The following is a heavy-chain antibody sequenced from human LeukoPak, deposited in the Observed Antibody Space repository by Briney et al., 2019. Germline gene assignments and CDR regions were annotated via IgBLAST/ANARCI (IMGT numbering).Heavy chain of an antibody. CDR2: IKPNSGGT. J-gene: IGHJ4*02. CDR3: ARTPAFAGDTIDY. Sequence: ASVKVSCKASGYTFTGYYMHWVRQAPGQGLEWMGWIKPNSGGTNYAQKFQGRVTMTRDTSISTAYMELSRLRSDDTAVYYCARTPAFAGDTIDYWGQGTLVTVS. CDR1: GYTFTGYY. V-gene: IGHV1-2*02. D-gene: IGHD7-27*01.